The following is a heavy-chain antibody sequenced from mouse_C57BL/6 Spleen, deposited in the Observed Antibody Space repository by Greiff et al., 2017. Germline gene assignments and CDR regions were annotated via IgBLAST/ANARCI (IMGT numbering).Heavy chain of an antibody. CDR3: ATYSYWYFDV. D-gene: IGHD2-10*01. Sequence: QVHVKQSGAELARPGASVKMSCKASGYTFTSYTMHWVKQRPGQGLEWIGYINPSSGYTKYNQKFKDKATLTADKSSSTAYMQLSSLTSEYSAVYYCATYSYWYFDVWGTGTTVTVSS. CDR2: INPSSGYT. CDR1: GYTFTSYT. J-gene: IGHJ1*03. V-gene: IGHV1-4*01.